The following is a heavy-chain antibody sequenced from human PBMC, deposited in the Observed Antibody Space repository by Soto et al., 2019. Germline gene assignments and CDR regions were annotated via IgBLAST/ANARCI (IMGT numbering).Heavy chain of an antibody. J-gene: IGHJ6*02. CDR1: GYTFTSYG. Sequence: GAAVKVSCKASGYTFTSYGISWVRQAPGQGLEWMAWMSAYNGKTNCAQKLPGRVTMTTDTSTVTAHMELRSLRFDDTAVYYCARGMRIAEAGNAYSYYYGMDVWGQGTRVTVSS. V-gene: IGHV1-18*01. CDR3: ARGMRIAEAGNAYSYYYGMDV. CDR2: MSAYNGKT. D-gene: IGHD6-13*01.